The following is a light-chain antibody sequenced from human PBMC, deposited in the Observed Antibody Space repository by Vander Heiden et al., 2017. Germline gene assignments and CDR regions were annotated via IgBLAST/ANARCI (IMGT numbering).Light chain of an antibody. J-gene: IGKJ4*01. CDR2: DAS. CDR1: QSVSRNY. Sequence: VLTQSPATLSLSPGERATLSFGASQSVSRNYIAWYQQKSGLPPRLVIYDASTRASGIPDRFSGSGSGTEFTLTINRLEPEDLAVFYCLQYGSTPFTFGGGTTLEIK. CDR3: LQYGSTPFT. V-gene: IGKV3D-20*01.